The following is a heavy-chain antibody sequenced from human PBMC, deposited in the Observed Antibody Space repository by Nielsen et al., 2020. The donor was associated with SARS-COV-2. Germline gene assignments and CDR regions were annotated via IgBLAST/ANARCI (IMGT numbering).Heavy chain of an antibody. CDR1: GGSFTDSY. V-gene: IGHV4-34*01. CDR3: ARHLRITIFGVVITGPFDY. CDR2: INHSGSA. J-gene: IGHJ4*02. Sequence: GSLRLSCAVSGGSFTDSYWTWIRQPPGKGLEWIGDINHSGSANYNPSLKSQLTISVDTSKNQFSLKLSSVTAADTAVYYCARHLRITIFGVVITGPFDYWGQGTLVTVSS. D-gene: IGHD3-3*01.